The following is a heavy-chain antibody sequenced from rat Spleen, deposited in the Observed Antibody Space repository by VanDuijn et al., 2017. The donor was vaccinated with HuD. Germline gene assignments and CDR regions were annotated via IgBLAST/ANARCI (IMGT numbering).Heavy chain of an antibody. CDR1: GFTFSNYY. CDR3: ARHNYYDGYYPSFDY. CDR2: ISTGGGNT. Sequence: EVQLVESGGGLVQPGRSMKLSCAASGFTFSNYYMAWVRQVPTKGLEWVESISTGGGNTYYRDSVKARFTISRDNAKSTLYLQMESLRSEDTATYYCARHNYYDGYYPSFDYWGQGVMVTVSS. J-gene: IGHJ2*01. D-gene: IGHD1-12*03. V-gene: IGHV5-25*01.